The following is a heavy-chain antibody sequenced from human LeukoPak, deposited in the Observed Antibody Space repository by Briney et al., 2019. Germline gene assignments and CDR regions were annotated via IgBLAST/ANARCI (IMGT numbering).Heavy chain of an antibody. CDR1: GYTFTSYA. CDR2: INAGNGNT. V-gene: IGHV1-3*01. J-gene: IGHJ4*02. D-gene: IGHD6-13*01. CDR3: ASRTSSSWYFAYFDY. Sequence: ASVKVSCKASGYTFTSYAMHWVRQAPGQRLEWVGWINAGNGNTKYSQKFQGRVTITRDTSASTAYMELSSLRSEDTAVYYCASRTSSSWYFAYFDYWGQGTLVTVSS.